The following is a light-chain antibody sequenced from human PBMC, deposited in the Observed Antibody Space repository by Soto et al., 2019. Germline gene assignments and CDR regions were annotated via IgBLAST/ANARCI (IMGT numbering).Light chain of an antibody. J-gene: IGKJ2*01. V-gene: IGKV1-39*01. CDR1: QITSSF. Sequence: DIQMTQSPSSLSASVGDRVTITCRASQITSSFLNWYQQEPVKAPKLLIYGASSLQRGVPSRFSGGGSGTDFTLTIGSRQPEDFATYYCQQSYSTPYTFGQGTELESK. CDR3: QQSYSTPYT. CDR2: GAS.